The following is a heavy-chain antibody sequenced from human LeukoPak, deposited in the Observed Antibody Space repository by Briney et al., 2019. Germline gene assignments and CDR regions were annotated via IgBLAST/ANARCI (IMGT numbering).Heavy chain of an antibody. CDR2: IYYSGST. CDR3: AREARSGGSYTFDY. D-gene: IGHD2-15*01. CDR1: GGSISSGGYY. J-gene: IGHJ4*02. Sequence: PSETLSLTCTVSGGSISSGGYYWSWIRQHPGKGLEWIGYIYYSGSTYYNPSLKSRVTISVDTSKNQFSLKLSSVTAADTAVHYCAREARSGGSYTFDYWGQGTLVTVSS. V-gene: IGHV4-31*03.